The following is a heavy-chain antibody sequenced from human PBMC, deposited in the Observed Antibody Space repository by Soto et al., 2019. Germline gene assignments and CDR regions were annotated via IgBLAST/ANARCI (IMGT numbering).Heavy chain of an antibody. CDR3: AKVPKQWLVPYAFDI. J-gene: IGHJ3*02. CDR2: ISGSGGST. D-gene: IGHD6-19*01. CDR1: GFTFSSYA. V-gene: IGHV3-23*01. Sequence: GGSLRLSCAASGFTFSSYAMSWVRQAPGKGLEWVSAISGSGGSTYYADTVKGRFTISRDNSKNTLYLQMNSLRAEDTAVYYCAKVPKQWLVPYAFDIWGQGTMVTVSS.